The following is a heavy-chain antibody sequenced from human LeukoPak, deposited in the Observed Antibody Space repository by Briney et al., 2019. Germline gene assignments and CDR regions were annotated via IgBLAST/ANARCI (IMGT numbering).Heavy chain of an antibody. D-gene: IGHD2-15*01. V-gene: IGHV4-39*01. J-gene: IGHJ3*02. CDR2: IYYSGST. CDR1: GGSISTTTYY. Sequence: SETLSLTCSVSGGSISTTTYYWDWIRQPPGKGLEYVGSIYYSGSTYYTPSLKSRVTISIDTAKNQFSLKLISVTAADTAVYFCARHCSDSNCYRLDALDIWGQGTLVTVSS. CDR3: ARHCSDSNCYRLDALDI.